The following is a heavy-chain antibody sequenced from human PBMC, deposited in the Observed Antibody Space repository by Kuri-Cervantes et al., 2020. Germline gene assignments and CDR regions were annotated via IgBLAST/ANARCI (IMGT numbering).Heavy chain of an antibody. J-gene: IGHJ4*02. CDR1: GGTFSSYA. D-gene: IGHD4-23*01. CDR3: ARGLAPTTVVTPSGFDY. Sequence: SVKVSCKASGGTFSSYAISWVRQAPGQGLEWMGGIIPIFGTANYAQKFQGRVTITADESTSTAYMELRSLRSDDTAVYYCARGLAPTTVVTPSGFDYWGQGTLVTVSS. CDR2: IIPIFGTA. V-gene: IGHV1-69*13.